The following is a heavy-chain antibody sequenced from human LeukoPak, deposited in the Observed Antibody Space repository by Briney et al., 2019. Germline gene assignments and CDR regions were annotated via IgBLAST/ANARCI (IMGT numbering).Heavy chain of an antibody. J-gene: IGHJ4*02. Sequence: GGSLRLSCAASGFTFSSYSMNWVRQAPGKGLEWVSSISSSSSYIYYADSVKGRFTISRDNAKNSLYLQMNSLRAEDTAVYYCAREVRYQLLLLGNYFDYWGPGTLVTVSS. CDR1: GFTFSSYS. CDR2: ISSSSSYI. D-gene: IGHD2-2*01. CDR3: AREVRYQLLLLGNYFDY. V-gene: IGHV3-21*01.